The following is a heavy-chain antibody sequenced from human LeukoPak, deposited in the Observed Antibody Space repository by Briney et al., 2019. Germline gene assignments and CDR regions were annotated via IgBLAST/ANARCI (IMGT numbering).Heavy chain of an antibody. D-gene: IGHD4-23*01. CDR1: GGSISSGDYY. Sequence: SETLSLTCTVSGGSISSGDYYWSWLRQPPGKGLEWIGYIYYSGSTYYNPSLKSRVTISVDTYKNQFSLKLSSVTAAATAVYYCARDRPYGGNDYWGQGTLVTVSS. CDR3: ARDRPYGGNDY. CDR2: IYYSGST. J-gene: IGHJ4*02. V-gene: IGHV4-30-4*08.